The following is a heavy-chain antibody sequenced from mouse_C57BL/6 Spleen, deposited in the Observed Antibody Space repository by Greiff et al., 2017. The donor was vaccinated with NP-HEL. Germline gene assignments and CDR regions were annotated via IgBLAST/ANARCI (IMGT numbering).Heavy chain of an antibody. D-gene: IGHD1-1*01. V-gene: IGHV1-82*01. Sequence: VKLQESGPELVKPGASVKISCKASGYAFSSSWMNWVKQRPGKGLEWIGRIYPGDGDTNYNGKFKGKATLTADKSSSTAYMQLSSLTSEDSAVYFCARGLLRTLYAMDYWGQGTSVTVSS. CDR3: ARGLLRTLYAMDY. CDR2: IYPGDGDT. CDR1: GYAFSSSW. J-gene: IGHJ4*01.